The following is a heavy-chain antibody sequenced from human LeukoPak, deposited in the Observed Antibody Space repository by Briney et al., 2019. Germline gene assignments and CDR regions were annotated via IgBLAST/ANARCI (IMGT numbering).Heavy chain of an antibody. CDR3: ARDIITIFGVVIDAFDI. V-gene: IGHV3-48*03. CDR2: ISSSGSTI. Sequence: GGSLRLSCAASGFTFSSYEMNWVRQAPGKGLEWVSYISSSGSTIYYADSVKGRFTISRDNAKNSLYLQMNSLRAEDTAVYYCARDIITIFGVVIDAFDIWGQGTMVTVSS. CDR1: GFTFSSYE. J-gene: IGHJ3*02. D-gene: IGHD3-3*01.